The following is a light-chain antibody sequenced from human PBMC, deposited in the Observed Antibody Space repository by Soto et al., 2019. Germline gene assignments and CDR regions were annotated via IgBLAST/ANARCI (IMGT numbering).Light chain of an antibody. V-gene: IGKV1-17*01. CDR1: QGIKSD. Sequence: DIQMTQSPSSLSASVGDRVTITCRASQGIKSDLGWFQQKPGKAPKRLIYATSSSQSGVPSRFSGSGSGTEFTLTIGSLQPEDSATYYCLQHNSYPRTFGQGTKVEIK. CDR3: LQHNSYPRT. J-gene: IGKJ1*01. CDR2: ATS.